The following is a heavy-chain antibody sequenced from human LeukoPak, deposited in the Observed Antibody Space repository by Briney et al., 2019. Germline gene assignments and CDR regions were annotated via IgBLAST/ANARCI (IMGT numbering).Heavy chain of an antibody. CDR1: GGSISSYY. J-gene: IGHJ3*02. V-gene: IGHV4-59*01. D-gene: IGHD4-17*01. CDR2: IYYSGST. Sequence: PSETLSLTCTVSGGSISSYYWSWIRQPPGKGPEWIGYIYYSGSTNYNPSLKSRVTISVDTSKNQFSLKPSSVTAADTAVYYCARVSPVTTAFDIWGQGTMVTVSS. CDR3: ARVSPVTTAFDI.